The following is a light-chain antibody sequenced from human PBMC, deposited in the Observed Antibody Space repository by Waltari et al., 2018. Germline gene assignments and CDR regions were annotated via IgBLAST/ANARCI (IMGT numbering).Light chain of an antibody. CDR1: QNILYNSTNKNY. Sequence: DIVLTQSPDSLPVSLGERATINCKSSQNILYNSTNKNYLAWYQQKPGQPPKLLIYWASTRQFGVPERFSGSGSGTDFTLTISSLQAEDVAVYYCQQFFGTPWTFGQGTKVEIK. V-gene: IGKV4-1*01. CDR3: QQFFGTPWT. CDR2: WAS. J-gene: IGKJ1*01.